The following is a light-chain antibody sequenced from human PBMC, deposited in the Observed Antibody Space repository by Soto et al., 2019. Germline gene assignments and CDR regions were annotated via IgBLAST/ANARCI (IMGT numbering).Light chain of an antibody. V-gene: IGKV3-20*01. Sequence: EIVLTQSPGTLSLSPGERATLSCRASQTVSSAYLGWYQQKPGQAPRLLIYGTSSRATGIPDRFSGSGSGTDFTLTISRLEPEDFAVYYCQQYDSFPLIAFGQGTRVEIK. J-gene: IGKJ5*01. CDR3: QQYDSFPLIA. CDR1: QTVSSAY. CDR2: GTS.